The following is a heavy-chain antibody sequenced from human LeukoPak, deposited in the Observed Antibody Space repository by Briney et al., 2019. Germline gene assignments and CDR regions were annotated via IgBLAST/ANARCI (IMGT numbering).Heavy chain of an antibody. CDR1: GYSISSGYY. Sequence: PSETLSLTCAVSGYSISSGYYWGWIRQPAGKGLEWIGRIYSGGRTNYNPSLKSRVTISVDTSKNQFSLKLSSVTAADTAVYYCAREGSIYYSDSSGYLGYWGQGTLVTVSS. V-gene: IGHV4-38-2*02. CDR3: AREGSIYYSDSSGYLGY. J-gene: IGHJ4*02. CDR2: IYSGGRT. D-gene: IGHD3-22*01.